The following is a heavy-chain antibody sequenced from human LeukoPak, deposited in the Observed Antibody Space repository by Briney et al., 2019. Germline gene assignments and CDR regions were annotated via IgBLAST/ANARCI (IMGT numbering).Heavy chain of an antibody. Sequence: SETLSLTCTVSGGSISNNSYYWGWVRQPPGKDLEWIGSIYYTGSTYYNPSLKSQVTVSVDTSKNQFSLKLSSVTAADTAKYYCARQDHGDHGRPNWLDPWGQGTLVTVSS. CDR3: ARQDHGDHGRPNWLDP. J-gene: IGHJ5*02. CDR2: IYYTGST. CDR1: GGSISNNSYY. D-gene: IGHD5-24*01. V-gene: IGHV4-39*01.